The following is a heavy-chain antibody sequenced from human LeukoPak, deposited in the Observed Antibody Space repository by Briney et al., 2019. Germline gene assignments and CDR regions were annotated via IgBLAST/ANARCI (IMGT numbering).Heavy chain of an antibody. D-gene: IGHD4-17*01. CDR1: GFTFSTYE. V-gene: IGHV3-48*03. J-gene: IGHJ4*02. CDR2: IGGSGSTI. Sequence: GGSLRLSCAASGFTFSTYEMNWVRQAPGKGLEWVSYIGGSGSTIYYADSVKGRFTISRDNAKSSLYLQMNSLRAEDTAVYYCARAVYFDYWGQGTLVTVSS. CDR3: ARAVYFDY.